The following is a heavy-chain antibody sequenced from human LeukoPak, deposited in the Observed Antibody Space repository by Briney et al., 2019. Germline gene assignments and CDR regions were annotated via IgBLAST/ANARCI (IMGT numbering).Heavy chain of an antibody. D-gene: IGHD3-16*01. CDR1: GYTFTSYD. J-gene: IGHJ5*02. CDR2: MNPNSGNT. CDR3: TKGGTWESWFDP. V-gene: IGHV1-8*01. Sequence: ASVKDSCKASGYTFTSYDINWVRQATGQGLEWMGWMNPNSGNTGYAQKFQGRVTMTRNTSISTAYMELSSLRSEDTAVYYCTKGGTWESWFDPWGQGTLVTVSS.